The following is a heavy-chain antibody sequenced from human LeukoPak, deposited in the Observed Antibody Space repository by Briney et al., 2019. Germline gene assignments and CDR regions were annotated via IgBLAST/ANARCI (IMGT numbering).Heavy chain of an antibody. CDR2: IYSGGST. D-gene: IGHD6-19*01. CDR1: GFTVSSNY. V-gene: IGHV3-53*01. J-gene: IGHJ3*02. CDR3: ARDSISSGWSYDAFDI. Sequence: PGGSLRLSCAASGFTVSSNYMSWVRQAPGKGLEWVSVIYSGGSTYYADSVKGRFTISRDNSKNTLYLQMNSLRAEDTAVYYCARDSISSGWSYDAFDIWGQGTMVTVSS.